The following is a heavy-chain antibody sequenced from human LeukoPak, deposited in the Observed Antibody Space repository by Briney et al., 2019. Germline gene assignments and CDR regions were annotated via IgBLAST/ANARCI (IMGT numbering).Heavy chain of an antibody. V-gene: IGHV1-2*02. D-gene: IGHD4-17*01. CDR1: GYTFTDYY. J-gene: IGHJ4*02. CDR3: ARDLTFGDYLFDY. CDR2: INPNSGAT. Sequence: ASVKVSCKASGYTFTDYYMHWVRQAPGQGLEWMEWINPNSGATKYAQKFQGRVTMTRDTSISTAYMELSRLRSDDTAVYYCARDLTFGDYLFDYWGQGSLVTVSS.